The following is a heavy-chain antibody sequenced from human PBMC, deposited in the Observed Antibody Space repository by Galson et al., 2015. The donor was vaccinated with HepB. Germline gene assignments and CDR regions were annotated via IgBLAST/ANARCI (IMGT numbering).Heavy chain of an antibody. Sequence: VKVSCKVSGYTFTDYYMHWVQQAPGKGLEWMGLVDPEDGETIYAEKFQGRVTITADTSTDTAYMELSSLRSEDTAVYYCATSSGRYSSGVGAFDIWGQGTMVTISS. CDR2: VDPEDGET. CDR1: GYTFTDYY. CDR3: ATSSGRYSSGVGAFDI. J-gene: IGHJ3*02. V-gene: IGHV1-69-2*01. D-gene: IGHD6-19*01.